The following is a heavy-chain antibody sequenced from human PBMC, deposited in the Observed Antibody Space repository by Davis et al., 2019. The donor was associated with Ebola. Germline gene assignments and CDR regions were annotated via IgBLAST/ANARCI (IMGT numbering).Heavy chain of an antibody. V-gene: IGHV3-74*01. CDR3: ARGLPSVRALWYFDL. CDR1: GFTFSSYW. CDR2: INSDGSST. Sequence: PGGSLRLSCAASGFTFSSYWMHWVRQAPGKGLVWVSRINSDGSSTSYADSVKGRFTISRDNAKNTLYLQMNSLRAEDTAVYYCARGLPSVRALWYFDLWGRGTLVTVSS. J-gene: IGHJ2*01. D-gene: IGHD5-12*01.